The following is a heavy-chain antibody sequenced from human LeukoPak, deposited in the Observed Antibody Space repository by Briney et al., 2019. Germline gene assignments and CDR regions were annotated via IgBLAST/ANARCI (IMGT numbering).Heavy chain of an antibody. CDR2: IKSDGRST. CDR3: ARDVGRGGVIPANAFDI. Sequence: QPGGSLRLSCAASGFTFSSYWMHWVRQAPGKGLVWVSHIKSDGRSTTYADSVKGRFTISRDNAKNTVSLQMNSLRVEDTAVYYCARDVGRGGVIPANAFDIWGQGTMVTVSS. J-gene: IGHJ3*02. D-gene: IGHD2-15*01. V-gene: IGHV3-74*01. CDR1: GFTFSSYW.